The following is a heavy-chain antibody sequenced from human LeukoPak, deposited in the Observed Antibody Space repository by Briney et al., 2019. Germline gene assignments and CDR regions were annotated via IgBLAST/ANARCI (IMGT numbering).Heavy chain of an antibody. D-gene: IGHD3-22*01. J-gene: IGHJ3*02. V-gene: IGHV3-9*01. CDR3: AKNAYYYDSSGYGDAFDI. CDR2: ISWNSGSI. Sequence: GGSLRLSCAASGFTFDDHAMHWVRQAPGKGLEWVSGISWNSGSIGYADSVKGRFTISRDNAKNSLYLQMNSLRAEDTALYYCAKNAYYYDSSGYGDAFDIWGQGTMVTVSS. CDR1: GFTFDDHA.